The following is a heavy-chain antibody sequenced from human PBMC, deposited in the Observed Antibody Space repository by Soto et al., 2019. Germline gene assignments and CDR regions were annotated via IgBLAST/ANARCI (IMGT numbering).Heavy chain of an antibody. CDR2: INAGNANT. V-gene: IGHV1-3*01. CDR1: GYTFTSYA. J-gene: IGHJ5*02. Sequence: GASVKVSCKASGYTFTSYAMHWVRQATGQRLEWMGWINAGNANTKYSQKFQGRVTITRDTSASTAYMELSSLRSEATAAYYCASGPLRNWFDPWGQGTLATVSS. CDR3: ASGPLRNWFDP.